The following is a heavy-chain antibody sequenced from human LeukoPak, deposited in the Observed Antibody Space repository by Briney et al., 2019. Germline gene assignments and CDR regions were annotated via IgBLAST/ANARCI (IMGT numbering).Heavy chain of an antibody. Sequence: PGRSLRLSCAASGFTFSTYAMHWVRQAPGKGLEWVAVISYDGSNKYYADSVKGRFTISRDNSKNTLYLQMNSLRAEDTAVYYCARAWIQLWAPSCDYWGQGTLVTVSS. J-gene: IGHJ4*02. CDR3: ARAWIQLWAPSCDY. D-gene: IGHD5-18*01. V-gene: IGHV3-30*04. CDR1: GFTFSTYA. CDR2: ISYDGSNK.